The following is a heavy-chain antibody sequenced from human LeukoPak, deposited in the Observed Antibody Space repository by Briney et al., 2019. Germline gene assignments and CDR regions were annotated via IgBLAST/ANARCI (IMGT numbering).Heavy chain of an antibody. CDR2: IRYDGSNK. V-gene: IGHV3-30*02. CDR1: GYKFSNHW. CDR3: AKDQITMVRGVMYY. J-gene: IGHJ4*02. Sequence: GESLKISCRGSGYKFSNHWIGWVRQMPGKGLEWVAFIRYDGSNKYYADSVKGRFTISRDNSKNTLYLQMNSLRAEDTAVYYCAKDQITMVRGVMYYWGQGTPVTVSS. D-gene: IGHD3-10*01.